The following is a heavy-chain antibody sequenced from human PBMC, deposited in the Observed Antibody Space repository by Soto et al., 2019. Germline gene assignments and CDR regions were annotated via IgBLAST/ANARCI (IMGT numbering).Heavy chain of an antibody. Sequence: GESLKISCKGSGYSFTSYWIGWVRQMPGKGLEWMGIIYPGDSDTRYSPSFQGQVTISADKSISTAYLQWSSLKASDTAMYYCARQIPGYCSGGSCDDAFDIWGQGTMVTVSS. CDR2: IYPGDSDT. D-gene: IGHD2-15*01. J-gene: IGHJ3*02. CDR3: ARQIPGYCSGGSCDDAFDI. V-gene: IGHV5-51*01. CDR1: GYSFTSYW.